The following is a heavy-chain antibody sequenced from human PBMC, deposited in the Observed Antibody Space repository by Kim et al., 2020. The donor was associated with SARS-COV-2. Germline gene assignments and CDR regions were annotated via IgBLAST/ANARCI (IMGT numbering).Heavy chain of an antibody. CDR3: AREGVAVAGAGYFDY. J-gene: IGHJ4*02. CDR1: GGSFTGDY. V-gene: IGHV4-59*12. D-gene: IGHD6-19*01. CDR2: ISYSGNT. Sequence: SETLSLTCTVSGGSFTGDYWSWIRQPPGKGLEWIGYISYSGNTNYNPSLKSRVTISVDTSKNQFSLKLSSVTAADTAVYYCAREGVAVAGAGYFDYWGEG.